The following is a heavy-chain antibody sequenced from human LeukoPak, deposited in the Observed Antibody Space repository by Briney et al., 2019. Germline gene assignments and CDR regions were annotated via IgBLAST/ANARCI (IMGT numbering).Heavy chain of an antibody. J-gene: IGHJ4*02. CDR3: ARAKVGATTFDY. D-gene: IGHD1-26*01. V-gene: IGHV1-2*06. CDR1: GYTFTGYY. CDR2: INPNSGGT. Sequence: ASVKVSCKASGYTFTGYYMHWVRQAPGQGLEWMGRINPNSGGTNYAQKFQGRVTMTRDTSISPAYMELSRLRSDDTAVYYCARAKVGATTFDYWGQGTLVTVSS.